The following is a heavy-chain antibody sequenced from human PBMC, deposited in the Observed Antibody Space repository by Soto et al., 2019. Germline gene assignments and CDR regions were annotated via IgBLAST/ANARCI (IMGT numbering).Heavy chain of an antibody. V-gene: IGHV4-39*01. CDR2: IYYSGST. CDR3: ARPKDSSGYYYGGAFDI. D-gene: IGHD3-22*01. J-gene: IGHJ3*02. CDR1: GGSISSSSYY. Sequence: SETLSLTCTVSGGSISSSSYYWGWIRQPPGKGLEWIGSIYYSGSTYYNPSLKSRVTISVDTSKNQFSLKLSSVTAADTAVYYCARPKDSSGYYYGGAFDIWGQGTMVS.